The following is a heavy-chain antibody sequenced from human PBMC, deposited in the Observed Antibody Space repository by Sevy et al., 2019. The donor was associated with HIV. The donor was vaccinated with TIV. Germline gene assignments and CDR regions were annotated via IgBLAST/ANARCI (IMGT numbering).Heavy chain of an antibody. V-gene: IGHV3-72*01. Sequence: GGSLRLSCAASGFTFSDHYMDWVRQAPGKGLEWIGRSRNKANSYTTENAASVTVRFTISRDESKNSLYLQMNSLKSEDTAIYYCTRALIVVAGFFRYYHGMDVWGQGTTVTVSS. CDR2: SRNKANSYTT. CDR1: GFTFSDHY. D-gene: IGHD6-19*01. J-gene: IGHJ6*02. CDR3: TRALIVVAGFFRYYHGMDV.